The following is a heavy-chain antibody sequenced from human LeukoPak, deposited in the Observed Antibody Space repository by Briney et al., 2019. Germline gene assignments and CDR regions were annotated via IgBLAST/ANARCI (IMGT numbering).Heavy chain of an antibody. D-gene: IGHD4-17*01. V-gene: IGHV1-2*02. CDR1: GYTFTGYY. CDR3: TRDGPGVTTNFDY. CDR2: INPKSGGT. J-gene: IGHJ4*02. Sequence: ASVKVSFKASGYTFTGYYIHWVRQAPGQGLEWMGWINPKSGGTNYAQKFQGRVTMTRDTSISTAYMELSRLRSDDTAVYYCTRDGPGVTTNFDYWGQGTLVTVSS.